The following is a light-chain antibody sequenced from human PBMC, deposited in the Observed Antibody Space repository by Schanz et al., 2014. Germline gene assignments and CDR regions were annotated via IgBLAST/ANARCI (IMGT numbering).Light chain of an antibody. Sequence: QSALTQPASVSGSPGQSITISCTGTSSDVGRYNYVSWYQQHPGKAPELMIYDVSNRPSGVSNRFSGSKSGNTASLTISGLQAEDEADYYCCSYAGSYTWVFGGGTKLTVL. CDR2: DVS. CDR1: SSDVGRYNY. J-gene: IGLJ3*02. CDR3: CSYAGSYTWV. V-gene: IGLV2-14*03.